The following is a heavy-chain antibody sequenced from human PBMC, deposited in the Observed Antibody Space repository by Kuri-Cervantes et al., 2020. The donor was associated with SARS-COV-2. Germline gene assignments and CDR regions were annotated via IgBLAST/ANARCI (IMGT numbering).Heavy chain of an antibody. D-gene: IGHD3-22*01. CDR1: GFTFSSYA. CDR3: ARGDYYDSSGYYLHYFDY. CDR2: ISYDGSNK. V-gene: IGHV3-30-3*01. Sequence: GGSLRLSCAASGFTFSSYAMHWVRQAPGKGLEGVAVISYDGSNKYYADSVKGRFTISRDNSKNTLYLQMNSLRAEDTAVYYCARGDYYDSSGYYLHYFDYWGQGTLVTVSS. J-gene: IGHJ4*02.